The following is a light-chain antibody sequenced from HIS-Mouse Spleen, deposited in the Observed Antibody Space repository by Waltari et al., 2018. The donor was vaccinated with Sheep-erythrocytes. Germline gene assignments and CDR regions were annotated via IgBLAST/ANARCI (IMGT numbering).Light chain of an antibody. CDR2: EGS. CDR1: SSHVGSYNL. J-gene: IGLJ3*02. Sequence: QSALTQPASVSGSPGQSIPISCTGTSSHVGSYNLVTWYQQPPGKAPKLMIYEGSKRPSGVSNRFSGSKSGNTASLTISGLQAEDEADYYCCSYAGSSTWVFGGGTKLTVL. V-gene: IGLV2-23*01. CDR3: CSYAGSSTWV.